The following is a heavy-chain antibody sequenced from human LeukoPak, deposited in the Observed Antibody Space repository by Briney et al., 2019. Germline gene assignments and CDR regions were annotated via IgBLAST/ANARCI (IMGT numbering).Heavy chain of an antibody. Sequence: PGGSLRLSCAASGFTFSSYSMNWVRQAPGKGLEWVSVIYSGGSTYYADSVKGRFTISRDNSKNTLYLQMNSLRAEDTAVYYCARVELGNEILFDYWGQGTLVTVSS. CDR3: ARVELGNEILFDY. J-gene: IGHJ4*02. CDR1: GFTFSSYS. D-gene: IGHD1-7*01. V-gene: IGHV3-53*01. CDR2: IYSGGST.